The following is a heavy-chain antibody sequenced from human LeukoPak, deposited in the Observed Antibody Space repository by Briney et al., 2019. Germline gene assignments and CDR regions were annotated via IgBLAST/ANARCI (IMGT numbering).Heavy chain of an antibody. CDR3: ANQPSLSSITDY. V-gene: IGHV3-23*01. Sequence: GGSLRFSCAASGFTFSSYAMNWVRQAPGKGLEWVSGISGHGGNTYYADSVRGRFTISRDNSKNTLYLQMNSLRAEDTAVYYCANQPSLSSITDYWGQGTLVTVSS. CDR1: GFTFSSYA. CDR2: ISGHGGNT. J-gene: IGHJ4*02. D-gene: IGHD1-14*01.